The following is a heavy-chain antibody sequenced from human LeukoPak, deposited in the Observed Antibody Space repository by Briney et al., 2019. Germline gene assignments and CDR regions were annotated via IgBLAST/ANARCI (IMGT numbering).Heavy chain of an antibody. CDR3: ARGGSGGSGWFDP. D-gene: IGHD5-12*01. V-gene: IGHV1-69*05. CDR2: IIPIFGTA. J-gene: IGHJ5*02. CDR1: GGTFSSYA. Sequence: ASVKVSCKASGGTFSSYAISWVRQAPGQGLEWMGGIIPIFGTANYAQKFQGRVTITTDESTSTAYMELSSLRSEDTAVYYCARGGSGGSGWFDPWGQGTLATVSS.